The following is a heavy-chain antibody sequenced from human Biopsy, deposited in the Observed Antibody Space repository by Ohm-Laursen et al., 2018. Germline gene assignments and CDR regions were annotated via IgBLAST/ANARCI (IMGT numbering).Heavy chain of an antibody. J-gene: IGHJ6*02. CDR3: ARDYDFWSGYYDYQQSGMDV. D-gene: IGHD3-3*01. Sequence: SLRLSCAASGFTFSSYTMTWVRQAPGRGLEWVSSISSTSDYIYYADSVKGRFTISRDSTKNSLYLQMNSVRAEDTAVYYCARDYDFWSGYYDYQQSGMDVWGQGTTVFVSS. V-gene: IGHV3-21*01. CDR1: GFTFSSYT. CDR2: ISSTSDYI.